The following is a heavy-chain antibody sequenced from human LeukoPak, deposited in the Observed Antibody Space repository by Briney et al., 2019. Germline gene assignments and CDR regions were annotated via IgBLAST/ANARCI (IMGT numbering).Heavy chain of an antibody. Sequence: PGGSLRLSCAASGFTSSSYSMNWVSQAPGKGLEWVSYISSSSSTIYYADSVKGRFTISRDNAKNSLYLQMNSLSAEDTAVYYCARDRRGYFDYWGQGTLVTVSS. J-gene: IGHJ4*02. V-gene: IGHV3-48*01. CDR1: GFTSSSYS. D-gene: IGHD3-16*01. CDR3: ARDRRGYFDY. CDR2: ISSSSSTI.